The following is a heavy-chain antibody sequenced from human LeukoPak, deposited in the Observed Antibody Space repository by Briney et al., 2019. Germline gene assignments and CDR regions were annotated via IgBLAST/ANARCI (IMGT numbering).Heavy chain of an antibody. V-gene: IGHV5-51*01. Sequence: GESLKISFKGSGYNFTTFWIGWVRPMPGKGLEWMGIIHPGDSDTRYSPSFQGQVTISADKSISTASLQWSSLKASDTAMYYCARHDVCSSTRCYNTYDIWGQGTMVTVSS. J-gene: IGHJ3*02. CDR2: IHPGDSDT. D-gene: IGHD2-2*02. CDR3: ARHDVCSSTRCYNTYDI. CDR1: GYNFTTFW.